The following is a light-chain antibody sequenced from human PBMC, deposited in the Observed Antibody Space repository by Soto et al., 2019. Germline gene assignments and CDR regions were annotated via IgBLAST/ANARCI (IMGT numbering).Light chain of an antibody. CDR1: SSSIGNNY. J-gene: IGLJ1*01. CDR2: ETN. Sequence: QSVLAQPPSLSAAPGQRFTISCSGSSSSIGNNYVSWYQHLPGTAPKLLIYETNKRPSGISDRFSGSKSGTSATLGITGLQTGDEADYYCGTWDSSLSADVFGTGTKVTVL. CDR3: GTWDSSLSADV. V-gene: IGLV1-51*02.